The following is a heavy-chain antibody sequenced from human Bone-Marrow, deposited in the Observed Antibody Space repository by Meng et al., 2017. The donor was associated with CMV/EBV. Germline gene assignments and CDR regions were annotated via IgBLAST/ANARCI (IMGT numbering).Heavy chain of an antibody. CDR3: ARFVAAAVPDGMDV. CDR2: IYYSGST. J-gene: IGHJ6*02. CDR1: GGSISSSSYY. Sequence: SETLSLTCTVSGGSISSSSYYWGWIRQPPGKGLEWIGSIYYSGSTYYNPSLKSRVTISVDTSKNQFSLKLSSVTAADTAMYYCARFVAAAVPDGMDVWGQGTTATVSS. V-gene: IGHV4-39*07. D-gene: IGHD6-13*01.